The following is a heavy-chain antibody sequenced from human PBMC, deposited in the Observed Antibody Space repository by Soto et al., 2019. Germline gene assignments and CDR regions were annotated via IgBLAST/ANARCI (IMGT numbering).Heavy chain of an antibody. J-gene: IGHJ4*02. CDR2: ISSSSSYI. CDR1: GFTFSSYS. D-gene: IGHD6-19*01. V-gene: IGHV3-21*01. CDR3: ARVQPLFLLRGWLDY. Sequence: GGSLRLSCAASGFTFSSYSMNWVRQAPGKGLEWVSSISSSSSYIYYADSVKGRFTISRDNAKNSLYLQMNSLRAEDTAVYYCARVQPLFLLRGWLDYWGQGTLVTVSS.